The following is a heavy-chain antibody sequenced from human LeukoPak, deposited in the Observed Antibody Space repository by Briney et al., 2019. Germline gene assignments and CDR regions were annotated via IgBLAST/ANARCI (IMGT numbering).Heavy chain of an antibody. CDR2: IYHSGST. CDR3: ARMYYDILTGRRYYFDY. D-gene: IGHD3-9*01. V-gene: IGHV4-38-2*01. J-gene: IGHJ4*02. CDR1: GYSISSGYY. Sequence: SETLSLTCAVSGYSISSGYYWGWIRQPPGKGLEWIGSIYHSGSTIYNPSLKSRVTISVDTSKNQFSLKLSSVTAADTAVYYCARMYYDILTGRRYYFDYWGQGTLVTVSS.